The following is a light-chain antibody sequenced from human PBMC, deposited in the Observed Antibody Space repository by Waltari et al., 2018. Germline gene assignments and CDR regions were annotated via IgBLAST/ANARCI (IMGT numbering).Light chain of an antibody. CDR1: SIGITS. CDR2: YDN. J-gene: IGLJ2*01. Sequence: SYALPQPPSVSVAPGKTARITCGGNSIGITSVHWYQQKPGQAPVLVIHYDNDRPSGIPERISGSKSGNTATLTISRVEAGDEADYYCQVWDSGDDHVVFGGGTKLTVL. V-gene: IGLV3-21*04. CDR3: QVWDSGDDHVV.